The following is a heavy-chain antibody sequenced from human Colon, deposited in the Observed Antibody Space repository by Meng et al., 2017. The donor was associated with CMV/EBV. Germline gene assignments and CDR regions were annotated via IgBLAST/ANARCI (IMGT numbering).Heavy chain of an antibody. D-gene: IGHD5-12*01. V-gene: IGHV2-5*02. Sequence: QITLKESGPTLVKPTQTLTLTCTFSGFSLSTNGVVVGSIRQPPGQALEWLALIFWDGDKRYKTSLEDRLTITKDTSKNQVILTMTNMDPADTATYYCVRRSYSGQDDYWGQGALVTVSS. J-gene: IGHJ4*02. CDR3: VRRSYSGQDDY. CDR2: IFWDGDK. CDR1: GFSLSTNGVV.